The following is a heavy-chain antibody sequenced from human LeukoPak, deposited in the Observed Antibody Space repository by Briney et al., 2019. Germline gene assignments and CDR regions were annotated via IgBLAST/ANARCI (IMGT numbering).Heavy chain of an antibody. CDR1: GFTFSNHG. V-gene: IGHV3-33*01. CDR2: IWYDGSKK. J-gene: IGHJ4*02. D-gene: IGHD5-12*01. CDR3: AMYSGSDWELNY. Sequence: PGGSLRLSCAASGFTFSNHGMSWVRQAPGKGLEWVAIIWYDGSKKYYGDSVKGRFTVSRDNSKNTLYLQMNSLRAEDTAVYYCAMYSGSDWELNYWGQGTLVTVSS.